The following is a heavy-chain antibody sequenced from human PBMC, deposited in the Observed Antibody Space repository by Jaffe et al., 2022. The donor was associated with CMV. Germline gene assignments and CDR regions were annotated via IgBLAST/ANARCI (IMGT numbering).Heavy chain of an antibody. Sequence: QVQLVQSGAEVKKPGASVRLSCKASGYTFSGYYIHWVRQAPGQGLEWMGWINPINGDTNYAQNFQDWVTMTRDTSINTAYMELSILKSNDTAVYYCAREGYTSGWNRGRNLDPWGQGTLVTVS. CDR3: AREGYTSGWNRGRNLDP. V-gene: IGHV1-2*04. D-gene: IGHD6-19*01. CDR2: INPINGDT. J-gene: IGHJ5*02. CDR1: GYTFSGYY.